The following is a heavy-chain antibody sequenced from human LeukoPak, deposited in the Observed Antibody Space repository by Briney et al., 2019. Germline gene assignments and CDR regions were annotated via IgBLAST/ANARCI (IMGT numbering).Heavy chain of an antibody. D-gene: IGHD2-8*01. CDR2: IKTRTDGGLM. J-gene: IGHJ4*02. Sequence: GGSLSSSVPALGLTLVTPGLSWVRKAPGRGLEWVGRIKTRTDGGLMDYAAPVKGRFTISRDDSKNTLYLQMSSLKTEDTAVYYCTTDASPYCTDGMCYTGGNFDSWGQGTLVTVSS. V-gene: IGHV3-15*01. CDR3: TTDASPYCTDGMCYTGGNFDS. CDR1: GLTLVTPG.